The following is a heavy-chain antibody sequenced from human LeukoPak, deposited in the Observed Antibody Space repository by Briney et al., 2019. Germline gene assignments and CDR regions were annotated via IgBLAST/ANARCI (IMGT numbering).Heavy chain of an antibody. V-gene: IGHV3-30*02. D-gene: IGHD4-23*01. CDR2: IRYDGSNK. CDR3: ARDGGNSGGYAFDI. Sequence: GGSLRLSCAASGFTFSSYGMHWVRQAPGKGLEWVAFIRYDGSNKYYADSVKGRFTISRDNSKNTLYLQMNSLRAEDTAVYYCARDGGNSGGYAFDIWGQETMVTVSS. CDR1: GFTFSSYG. J-gene: IGHJ3*02.